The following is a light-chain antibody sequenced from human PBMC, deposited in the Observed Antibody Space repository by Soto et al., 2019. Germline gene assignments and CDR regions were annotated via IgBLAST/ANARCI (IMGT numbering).Light chain of an antibody. CDR2: AAS. CDR1: QSISNY. CDR3: QQSFSPLWT. J-gene: IGKJ1*01. Sequence: DIQMTQSQSSLSASVGDRVTITCRASQSISNYLNWYQQKPGKAPKLLIYAASSMQSGVRSRFSGSGSETDFTLTISKLQPDGSATYYCQQSFSPLWTFGQGTKVEV. V-gene: IGKV1-39*01.